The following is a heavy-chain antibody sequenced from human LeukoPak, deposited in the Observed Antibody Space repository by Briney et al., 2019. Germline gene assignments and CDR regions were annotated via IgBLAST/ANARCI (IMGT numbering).Heavy chain of an antibody. CDR2: ISSNGGST. CDR1: GFTFSRYA. J-gene: IGHJ4*02. V-gene: IGHV3-64D*06. D-gene: IGHD3-10*01. CDR3: VKDSSSGSYFDY. Sequence: GGSLRLSCSASGFTFSRYAMHWVRQAPGKGLEYVSAISSNGGSTYYADSVKGRFTISRGNSRNTLHLQMSSLRVEDTAVYYCVKDSSSGSYFDYWGQGTLVTVSS.